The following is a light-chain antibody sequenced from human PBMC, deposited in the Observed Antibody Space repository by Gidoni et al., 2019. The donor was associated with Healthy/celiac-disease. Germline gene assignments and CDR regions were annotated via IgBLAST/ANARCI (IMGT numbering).Light chain of an antibody. CDR2: GNS. CDR1: SSNIGAGYD. Sequence: QSVLTQPPSVSGAPGQRVTISCTGSSSNIGAGYDVHWYQQLPGPAPKLLIYGNSNRPSGVPDRFSGSKSGTSASLAITGRQAEDEADYYCQSYDSSLSGGVFGGGTKLTVL. V-gene: IGLV1-40*01. CDR3: QSYDSSLSGGV. J-gene: IGLJ3*02.